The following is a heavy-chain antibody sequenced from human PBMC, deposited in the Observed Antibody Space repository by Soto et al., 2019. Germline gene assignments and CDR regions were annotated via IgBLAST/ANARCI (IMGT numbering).Heavy chain of an antibody. Sequence: KSTVASVKVSCKASGGTFSSYAISWVRQAPGQGLEWMGGIIPIFGTANYAQKFQGRVTITADESTSTAYMELSSLRSEDTAVYYCGRDSIYYVSSCYYGSYYHSREDL. V-gene: IGHV1-69*13. CDR3: GRDSIYYVSSCYYGSYYHSREDL. D-gene: IGHD3-22*01. J-gene: IGHJ2*01. CDR1: GGTFSSYA. CDR2: IIPIFGTA.